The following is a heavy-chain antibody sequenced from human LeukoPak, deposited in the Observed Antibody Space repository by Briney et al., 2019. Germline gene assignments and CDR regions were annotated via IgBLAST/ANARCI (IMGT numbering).Heavy chain of an antibody. CDR3: ARTVTYYYDSSGYPRDI. V-gene: IGHV3-30-3*01. CDR1: GFTFRSFA. Sequence: GRSLRLSCAASGFTFRSFAMHWVRQAPGKGLEWVAVISYDGSNNYYADSVKGRFTISRDNSKNTLYLQMNSLRAEDTAVYYCARTVTYYYDSSGYPRDIWGQGTMVTVSS. J-gene: IGHJ3*02. D-gene: IGHD3-22*01. CDR2: ISYDGSNN.